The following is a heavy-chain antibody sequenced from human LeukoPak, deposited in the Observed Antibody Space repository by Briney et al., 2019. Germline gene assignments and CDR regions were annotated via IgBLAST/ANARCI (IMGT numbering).Heavy chain of an antibody. J-gene: IGHJ4*02. Sequence: GGSLRLSCAASGFTFSSYSMTWVRQAPGKGLEWVSSISSSSSYIHYADSVKGRFTISRDNAKSSLYLQLNSLRAEDTAVYYCASVLRNYYDSSGYSDYWGQGTLVTVSS. CDR3: ASVLRNYYDSSGYSDY. D-gene: IGHD3-22*01. CDR2: ISSSSSYI. V-gene: IGHV3-21*01. CDR1: GFTFSSYS.